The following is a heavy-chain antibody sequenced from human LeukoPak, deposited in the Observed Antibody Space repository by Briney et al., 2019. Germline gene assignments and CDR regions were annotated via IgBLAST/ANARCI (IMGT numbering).Heavy chain of an antibody. CDR2: INPNSGGT. CDR1: GYTFTGYY. V-gene: IGHV1-2*02. Sequence: ASVKVSCKASGYTFTGYYMHWVRQAPGQGLEWMGWINPNSGGTNYAQKFQGRVTMTRDTSISTAYMELSRLRSDDTAVYYCARVFVSSGVKYYFDYWGQGTLVTVSS. CDR3: ARVFVSSGVKYYFDY. J-gene: IGHJ4*02. D-gene: IGHD6-19*01.